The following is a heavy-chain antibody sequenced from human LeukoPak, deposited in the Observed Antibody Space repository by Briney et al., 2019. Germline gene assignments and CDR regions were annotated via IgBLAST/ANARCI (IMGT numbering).Heavy chain of an antibody. D-gene: IGHD6-13*01. V-gene: IGHV4-59*08. Sequence: NPSETLSLTCTVSGGSISSYYWSWIRQPPGKGLEWIGYIYYSGSTNYNPSLKSRVTISVDTSKNQFSLKLSSVTAADTAVYYCARHNGGPYSSSWYSLNNWFDPWGQGTLVTVSS. CDR2: IYYSGST. CDR1: GGSISSYY. J-gene: IGHJ5*02. CDR3: ARHNGGPYSSSWYSLNNWFDP.